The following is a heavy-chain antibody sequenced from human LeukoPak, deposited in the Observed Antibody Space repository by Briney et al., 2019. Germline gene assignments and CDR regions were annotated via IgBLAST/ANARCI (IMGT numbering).Heavy chain of an antibody. V-gene: IGHV3-43*02. CDR2: ISGDGGST. CDR3: AKAFSPYCSGGSCSPDC. CDR1: GVTFDVHA. J-gene: IGHJ4*02. D-gene: IGHD2-15*01. Sequence: GGSLRLSCPAPGVTFDVHAMHGVPQAPGKGLEWVSLISGDGGSTYYADSVKGRFTISRDNSKNSLYLQMNSLRTEDTALYYCAKAFSPYCSGGSCSPDCWGQATLVTVSS.